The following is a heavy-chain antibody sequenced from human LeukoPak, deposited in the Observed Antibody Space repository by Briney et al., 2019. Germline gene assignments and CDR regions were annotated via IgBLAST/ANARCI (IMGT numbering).Heavy chain of an antibody. D-gene: IGHD6-6*01. V-gene: IGHV3-33*01. CDR1: GFTFSSYG. Sequence: GGSLRLSCAASGFTFSSYGMHWVRQAPGKGLEWVAVIWYDGSNKYYADSVKGRFTISRDNSKNTLYLQMNSLRAEDTAVYYCARSPPGISYYFDYWGQGTLVTVSA. CDR2: IWYDGSNK. J-gene: IGHJ4*02. CDR3: ARSPPGISYYFDY.